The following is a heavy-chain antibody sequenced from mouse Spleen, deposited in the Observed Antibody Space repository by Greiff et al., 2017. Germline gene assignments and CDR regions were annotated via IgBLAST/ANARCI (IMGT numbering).Heavy chain of an antibody. D-gene: IGHD4-1*01. CDR2: IYPRSGNT. J-gene: IGHJ3*01. CDR3: ARKGLTAPWFAY. Sequence: QVQLQQSGAELARPGASVKLSCKASGYTFTSYGISWVKQRTGQGLEWIGEIYPRSGNTYYNEKFKGKATLTADKSSSTAYMELRSLTSEDSAVYFCARKGLTAPWFAYWGQGTLVTVSA. CDR1: GYTFTSYG. V-gene: IGHV1-81*01.